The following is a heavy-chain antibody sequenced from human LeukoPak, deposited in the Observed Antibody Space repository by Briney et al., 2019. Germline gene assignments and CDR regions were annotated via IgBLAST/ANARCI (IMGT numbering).Heavy chain of an antibody. D-gene: IGHD4-17*01. CDR2: IYYSGST. CDR1: GDSTSSGDYY. Sequence: PSETLSLTCTVSGDSTSSGDYYWSWIRQPPGKGLEWIGHIYYSGSTNYNPSLKSRVIISVDTSKNQFSLKLTSVTAADTAVYYCARDAGDLDYWGQGTLATVSS. J-gene: IGHJ4*02. CDR3: ARDAGDLDY. V-gene: IGHV4-30-4*01.